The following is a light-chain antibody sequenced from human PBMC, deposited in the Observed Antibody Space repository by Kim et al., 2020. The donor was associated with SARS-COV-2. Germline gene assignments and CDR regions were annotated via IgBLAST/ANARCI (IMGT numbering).Light chain of an antibody. J-gene: IGLJ3*02. CDR3: QAWDRSTWV. CDR2: QDN. CDR1: ELGGEL. Sequence: SVSPGQTARITCSPNELGGELASWYQQKPGQSPVVVIYQDNKRPSGIPGRLSGSNSSNTATLTISGTQAMDEADYYCQAWDRSTWVFGGGTQLTVL. V-gene: IGLV3-1*01.